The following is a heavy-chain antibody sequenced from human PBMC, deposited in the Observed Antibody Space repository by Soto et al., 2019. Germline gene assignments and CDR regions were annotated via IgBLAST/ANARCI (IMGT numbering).Heavy chain of an antibody. V-gene: IGHV3-23*01. J-gene: IGHJ4*02. CDR3: AKRQTYCGGDCYSVDY. D-gene: IGHD2-21*02. Sequence: GGTLRLCCAASGFTFSSYAMSWVRQAPGKGLEWVSAISGSGGSTYYADSVKGRFTISRDNSKNTLYLQMNSLRAEDTAVYYCAKRQTYCGGDCYSVDYWGQGTLVTVSS. CDR2: ISGSGGST. CDR1: GFTFSSYA.